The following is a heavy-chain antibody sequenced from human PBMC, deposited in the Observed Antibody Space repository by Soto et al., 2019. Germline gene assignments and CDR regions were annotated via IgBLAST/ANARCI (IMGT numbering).Heavy chain of an antibody. V-gene: IGHV3-73*01. CDR1: GFTFSGSA. Sequence: GGSLRLSCAASGFTFSGSAMHWVRQASGKGLEWVGRIRSKANSYATAYAASVKGRFTISRDDSKNTLYLQMNSLRAEDTAVYYCARASGPFDYWGQGTLVTSPQ. D-gene: IGHD1-26*01. CDR2: IRSKANSYAT. J-gene: IGHJ4*02. CDR3: ARASGPFDY.